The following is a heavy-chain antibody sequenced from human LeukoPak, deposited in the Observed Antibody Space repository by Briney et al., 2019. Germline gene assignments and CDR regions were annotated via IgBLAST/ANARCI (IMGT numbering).Heavy chain of an antibody. CDR1: GYTFTGYY. J-gene: IGHJ4*02. Sequence: ASVKVSCKASGYTFTGYYMHWVRQAPGQGLEWMGWINPNSGGTNYAQKFQGRVTMTRDTSISTAYMELSRLRSDDTAVYYCARPDGYNSPFDYWGQGTLVAVSS. D-gene: IGHD5-24*01. CDR3: ARPDGYNSPFDY. CDR2: INPNSGGT. V-gene: IGHV1-2*02.